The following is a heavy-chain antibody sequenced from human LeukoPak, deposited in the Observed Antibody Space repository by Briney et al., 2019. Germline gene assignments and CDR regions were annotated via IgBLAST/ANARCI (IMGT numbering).Heavy chain of an antibody. D-gene: IGHD2-15*01. CDR1: GGSISSGSYY. V-gene: IGHV4-61*02. CDR2: IYTSGST. J-gene: IGHJ5*02. Sequence: PSETLSLTCTVSGGSISSGSYYWSWIRQPAGKGLEWIGRIYTSGSTNYNPSLKSRVTMSVDTSKNQFSLKLSSVTAADTAVYYCARDSLGNWFDPWGQGTLVTVSS. CDR3: ARDSLGNWFDP.